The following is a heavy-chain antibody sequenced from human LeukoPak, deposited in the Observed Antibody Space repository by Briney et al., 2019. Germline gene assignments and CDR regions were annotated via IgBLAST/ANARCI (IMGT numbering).Heavy chain of an antibody. CDR1: GGSISSYY. CDR3: AITDGITGTVDY. D-gene: IGHD1-20*01. V-gene: IGHV4-59*01. CDR2: IYYSGST. J-gene: IGHJ4*02. Sequence: PSETLSLTCTVSGGSISSYYWSWIRQPPGKGLGWIGYIYYSGSTNYNPSLKSRVTISVDTSKNQFSLKLSSVTAADTAAYYCAITDGITGTVDYWGQGTLVTVSS.